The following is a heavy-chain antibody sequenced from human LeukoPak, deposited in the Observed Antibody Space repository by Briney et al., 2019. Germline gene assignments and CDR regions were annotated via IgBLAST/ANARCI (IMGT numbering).Heavy chain of an antibody. CDR1: GGSISSSNYY. D-gene: IGHD6-6*01. Sequence: PSETLSLTCTVSGGSISSSNYYWGWIRQPPGKGLEWIGTIYYSGSTYYNPSLKSRITISVDTSKNQFSLKMRSVTAADTAVYYCVRSSSSIFDYRGQGTLVTVSS. CDR2: IYYSGST. J-gene: IGHJ4*02. CDR3: VRSSSSIFDY. V-gene: IGHV4-39*01.